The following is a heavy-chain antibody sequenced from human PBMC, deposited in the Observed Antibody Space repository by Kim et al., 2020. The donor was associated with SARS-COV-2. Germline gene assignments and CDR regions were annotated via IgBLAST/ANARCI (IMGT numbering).Heavy chain of an antibody. CDR1: GGSFSGYY. J-gene: IGHJ5*02. Sequence: SETLSLTCAVYGGSFSGYYWSWIRQPPGKGLEWIGEINHSGSTNYNPSLKSRVTISVDTSKNQFSLKLSSVTAADTAVYYCARARRSTLRFDPWGQGTLVTVSS. V-gene: IGHV4-34*01. CDR2: INHSGST. D-gene: IGHD2-2*01. CDR3: ARARRSTLRFDP.